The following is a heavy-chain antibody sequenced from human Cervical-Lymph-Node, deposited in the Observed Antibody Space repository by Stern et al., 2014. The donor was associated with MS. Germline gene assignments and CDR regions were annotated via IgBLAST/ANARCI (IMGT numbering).Heavy chain of an antibody. CDR1: GFSLTNGGMC. CDR2: IDWDADK. CDR3: ARIRGTARLIDY. V-gene: IGHV2-70*01. Sequence: QVPLKESGAALVKPTQTLTLTCTFSGFSLTNGGMCVTWIRHPPGQAPEWLGLIDWDADKYYRTPLRARLTISKDTSKNQVVLTMTNMDPVDTATYYCARIRGTARLIDYWGQGTLVTVSS. D-gene: IGHD6-6*01. J-gene: IGHJ4*02.